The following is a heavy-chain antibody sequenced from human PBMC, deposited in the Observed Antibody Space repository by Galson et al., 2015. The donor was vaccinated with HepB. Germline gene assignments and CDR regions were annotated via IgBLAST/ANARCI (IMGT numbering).Heavy chain of an antibody. CDR1: GFTFSSYA. Sequence: SLRLSCAASGFTFSSYAMHWVRQAPGKGLEWVAVISYDGSNKYYADSVKGRFTISRDNSKNTLYLQMNSLRAEDTAVYYCARGATGTDRLGYCSGGSCYSWYFDYWGQGTLVTVSS. D-gene: IGHD2-15*01. J-gene: IGHJ4*02. CDR2: ISYDGSNK. V-gene: IGHV3-30*04. CDR3: ARGATGTDRLGYCSGGSCYSWYFDY.